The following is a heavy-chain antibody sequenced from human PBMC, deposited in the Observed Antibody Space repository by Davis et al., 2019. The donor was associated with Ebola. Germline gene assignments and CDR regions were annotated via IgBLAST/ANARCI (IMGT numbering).Heavy chain of an antibody. D-gene: IGHD4-17*01. CDR2: INHSGST. Sequence: MPSETLSLTCAVYGGSFSGYYWSWIRQPPGKGLEWIGEINHSGSTNYNPSLKSRVTISVDTSKNQFSLKLSSVTAADTAVYYCARHTVTTLWRAPGWFDPWGQGTLVTVSS. V-gene: IGHV4-34*01. J-gene: IGHJ5*02. CDR3: ARHTVTTLWRAPGWFDP. CDR1: GGSFSGYY.